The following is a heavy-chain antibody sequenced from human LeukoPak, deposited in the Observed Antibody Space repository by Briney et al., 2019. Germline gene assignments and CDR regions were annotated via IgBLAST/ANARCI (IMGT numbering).Heavy chain of an antibody. CDR1: GFIFIGYY. CDR2: INPNSGGT. J-gene: IGHJ5*02. CDR3: TLGSSLSNDHDRSGYPPFDP. Sequence: ASVKVSCKASGFIFIGYYMHWVRQAPGQGLEWMGWINPNSGGTNSAQKFQGRVTMTRDTSISTAYMEMSRLRSDDTAVYYCTLGSSLSNDHDRSGYPPFDPWGQGTLVTVSA. V-gene: IGHV1-2*02. D-gene: IGHD3-22*01.